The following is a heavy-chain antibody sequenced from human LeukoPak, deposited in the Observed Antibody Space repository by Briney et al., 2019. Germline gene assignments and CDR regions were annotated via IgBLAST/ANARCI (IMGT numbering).Heavy chain of an antibody. CDR2: ISAHNGYT. D-gene: IGHD3-22*01. CDR3: ASETYDSSGYRVSY. CDR1: GYTFTSYG. V-gene: IGHV1-18*01. J-gene: IGHJ4*02. Sequence: GASVTVSCTASGYTFTSYGISWVRQAPGQGLEWMGWISAHNGYTNYAQTLQGRVTMTTDTSTSTAYMELRSLRSDDTAVYYCASETYDSSGYRVSYGGQGTLVTVSS.